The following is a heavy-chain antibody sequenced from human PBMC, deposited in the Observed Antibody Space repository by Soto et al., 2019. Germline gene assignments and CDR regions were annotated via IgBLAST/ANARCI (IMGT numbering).Heavy chain of an antibody. CDR1: GFTFSNYA. J-gene: IGHJ4*02. CDR2: ISDDERQK. Sequence: QVQLVESGGGVVQPGTSLRLSCAASGFTFSNYAMHWVRQAPGKGLEWVAVISDDERQKYYADSVKGRFTISRDNSKNLLYLQMNTLRVEDTALYYCARELGAIFDVDCWGQGTLLTVSS. CDR3: ARELGAIFDVDC. D-gene: IGHD3-16*01. V-gene: IGHV3-30*04.